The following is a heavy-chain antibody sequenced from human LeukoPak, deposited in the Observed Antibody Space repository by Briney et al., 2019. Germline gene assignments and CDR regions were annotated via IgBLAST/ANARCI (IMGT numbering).Heavy chain of an antibody. Sequence: GGSLRLSCAASGLTFSNAWMTWVRQAPGKGLEWVGRIKSKTDGETTDYAAPVKGRFTILRDDSKTTLYLLMNSLKTEDTAVYYCSTERLNYYDCSNSFDYWGQGTLVTVSS. CDR1: GLTFSNAW. D-gene: IGHD3-22*01. CDR2: IKSKTDGETT. J-gene: IGHJ4*02. V-gene: IGHV3-15*01. CDR3: STERLNYYDCSNSFDY.